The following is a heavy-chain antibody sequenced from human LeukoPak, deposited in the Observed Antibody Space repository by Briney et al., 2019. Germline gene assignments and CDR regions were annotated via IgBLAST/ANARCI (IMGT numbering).Heavy chain of an antibody. CDR1: GYTFTSYG. CDR3: ARGTKCNGYCSSTSCEVCWFDS. V-gene: IGHV1-18*01. Sequence: ASVKVSCKASGYTFTSYGISWVRQAPGQGLEWMGWISAYNGNTNYAQKLQGRVTMTTDTSTSTAYMELRSLRSDDTAVYYCARGTKCNGYCSSTSCEVCWFDSWGQGTLVTVSS. J-gene: IGHJ5*01. CDR2: ISAYNGNT. D-gene: IGHD2-2*01.